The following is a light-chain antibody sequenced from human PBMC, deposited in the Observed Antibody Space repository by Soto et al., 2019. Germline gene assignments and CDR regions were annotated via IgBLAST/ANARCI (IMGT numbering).Light chain of an antibody. Sequence: QSVLTQPASVSGSPGQSITISCTGTSSDIGGYKFVSWYQQHPGKAPKLIIYEVSNRPSGVSNRFSASKSGNTASLTTSGLQAEDDADYSCSSYSSSNTLVFGGGTKLTVL. CDR3: SSYSSSNTLV. J-gene: IGLJ3*02. CDR1: SSDIGGYKF. CDR2: EVS. V-gene: IGLV2-14*01.